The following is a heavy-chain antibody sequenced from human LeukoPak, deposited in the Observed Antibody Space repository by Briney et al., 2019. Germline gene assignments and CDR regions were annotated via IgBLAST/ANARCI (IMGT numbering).Heavy chain of an antibody. CDR2: IYYSGRT. CDR3: ARTTEGGYTYGYFYYYYMDV. Sequence: SETLSLTCTVPGGSISSYYWSWIPPPPGKGLEWIGYIYYSGRTNYNPSLKRRVTISVDTSKDQFSLKLTSVTAADTAVYYCARTTEGGYTYGYFYYYYMDVWGKGTTVTISS. D-gene: IGHD5-18*01. CDR1: GGSISSYY. J-gene: IGHJ6*03. V-gene: IGHV4-59*01.